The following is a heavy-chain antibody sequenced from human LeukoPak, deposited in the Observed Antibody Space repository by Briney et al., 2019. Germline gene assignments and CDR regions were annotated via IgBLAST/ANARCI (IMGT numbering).Heavy chain of an antibody. Sequence: GGSLRLSCAASGFTFSSYSMNWVRQAPGKGLEGVSYISRSGSTIYYADSVKGRYTISRDNVKNSLYLQMNSLRDEDTAVYYCARVDTYYYDTKRGAFDIWGQGTMVTVSS. CDR1: GFTFSSYS. CDR3: ARVDTYYYDTKRGAFDI. V-gene: IGHV3-48*02. J-gene: IGHJ3*02. CDR2: ISRSGSTI. D-gene: IGHD3-22*01.